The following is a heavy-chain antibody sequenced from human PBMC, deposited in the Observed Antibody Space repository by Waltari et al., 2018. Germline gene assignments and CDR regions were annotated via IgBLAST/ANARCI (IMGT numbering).Heavy chain of an antibody. CDR3: ARETGTGYYPNYFDY. Sequence: VQLQESGPGLVKPSETLSLTCTVPGGPVTSYFWSWVRQPAGKGLEWVGRMSTSGSANYSPSLESRVTMSVDRSENQVSLNLHSVTAADTAIYYCARETGTGYYPNYFDYWGQGTPVTVSS. J-gene: IGHJ4*02. CDR2: MSTSGSA. D-gene: IGHD1-26*01. CDR1: GGPVTSYF. V-gene: IGHV4-4*07.